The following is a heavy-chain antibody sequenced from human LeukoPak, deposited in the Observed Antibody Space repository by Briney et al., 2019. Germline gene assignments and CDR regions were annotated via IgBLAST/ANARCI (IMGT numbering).Heavy chain of an antibody. CDR3: AKYKFGYSSGWYTWFDP. V-gene: IGHV3-23*01. D-gene: IGHD6-19*01. CDR2: ISGSGGST. J-gene: IGHJ5*02. Sequence: PGGSLRLSCAVSGFTFSSYAMSWVRQAPGKGLEWVSAISGSGGSTYYADSVKGRFTISRDNSKNTLYLQMNSLRAEDTAVYYCAKYKFGYSSGWYTWFDPWGQGTLVAVSS. CDR1: GFTFSSYA.